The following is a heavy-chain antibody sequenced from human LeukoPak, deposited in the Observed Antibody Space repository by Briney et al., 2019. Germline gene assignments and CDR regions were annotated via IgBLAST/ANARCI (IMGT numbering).Heavy chain of an antibody. V-gene: IGHV3-23*01. Sequence: GGSLRLSCTASGFTFGDYTMSWFRQAPGKGLEWVSAISGSGGSTYYADSVKGRFTISRDNSKNTLYLQMNSLRAEDTAVYYCAKDYPTDYGDRPLGAFDIWGQGTMVTVSS. D-gene: IGHD4-17*01. CDR2: ISGSGGST. CDR3: AKDYPTDYGDRPLGAFDI. J-gene: IGHJ3*02. CDR1: GFTFGDYT.